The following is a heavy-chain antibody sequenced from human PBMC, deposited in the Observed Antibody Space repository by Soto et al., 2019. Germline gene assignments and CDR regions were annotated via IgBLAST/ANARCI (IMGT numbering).Heavy chain of an antibody. CDR1: GFTFSNAW. CDR2: IKSKTDGGTT. Sequence: EVQLVESGGGLVKPGGSLRLSCAASGFTFSNAWMSWVRQAPGKGLEWVGRIKSKTDGGTTDYAAPVKGRFTISRDDSKNTLYLQMNSLKTEDTAVYYSTTNLPNYDILTGRVYWGQGTLVTVSS. CDR3: TTNLPNYDILTGRVY. D-gene: IGHD3-9*01. J-gene: IGHJ4*02. V-gene: IGHV3-15*01.